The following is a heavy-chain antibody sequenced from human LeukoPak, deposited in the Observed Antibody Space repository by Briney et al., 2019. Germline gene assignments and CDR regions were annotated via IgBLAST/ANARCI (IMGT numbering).Heavy chain of an antibody. CDR1: GGSISSGGYY. D-gene: IGHD1-26*01. CDR2: IYYSGST. V-gene: IGHV4-31*03. J-gene: IGHJ4*02. Sequence: SETLSLTCTVSGGSISSGGYYWSWIRQHPGKGLEWVGYIYYSGSTYYNPSLKSRVTISVDTSKNQFSLKLSSVTAADTAVYYCASANKLWGSYLGYWGQGTLVTVSS. CDR3: ASANKLWGSYLGY.